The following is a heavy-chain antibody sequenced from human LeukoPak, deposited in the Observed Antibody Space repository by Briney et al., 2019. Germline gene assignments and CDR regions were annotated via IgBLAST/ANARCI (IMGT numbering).Heavy chain of an antibody. Sequence: PSETLSLTCTVSGGSISSYYWSWIRQPPGKGLEWIGYIYYSGSTNYNPSLKSRVTISVDTSKNQFSLKLSSVTAADTAVYYCARGVTIFGVVIIDYFDYWGQGTLVTVSS. J-gene: IGHJ4*02. D-gene: IGHD3-3*01. CDR3: ARGVTIFGVVIIDYFDY. CDR1: GGSISSYY. V-gene: IGHV4-59*01. CDR2: IYYSGST.